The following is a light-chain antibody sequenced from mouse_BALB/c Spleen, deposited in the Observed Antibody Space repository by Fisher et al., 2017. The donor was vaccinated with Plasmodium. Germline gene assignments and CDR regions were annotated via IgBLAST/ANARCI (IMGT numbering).Light chain of an antibody. CDR3: FQGSHVPPT. J-gene: IGKJ1*01. CDR2: YAS. CDR1: QSISNN. V-gene: IGKV5-43*01. Sequence: PGESVSLSCRASQSISNNLHWYQQKSHESPRLLINYASQSISGIPSRFSGSGSGTDFTLKISRVEAEDLGVYYCFQGSHVPPTFGGGTKLEIK.